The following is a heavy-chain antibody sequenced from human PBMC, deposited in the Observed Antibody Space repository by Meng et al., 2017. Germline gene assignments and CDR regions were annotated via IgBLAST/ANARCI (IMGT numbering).Heavy chain of an antibody. J-gene: IGHJ4*02. D-gene: IGHD4-17*01. Sequence: QGQLRQRGGGLLKTSGTLSLTGTVYGGSVSGYYWSWIRQPPGKGLVWIGEINHSGSTNYNPSLKSRVTMSLDTSKNQFSLRLSSVTAADTAVYYCARSHSVTIVAFDYWGQGTLVTVSS. CDR1: GGSVSGYY. CDR3: ARSHSVTIVAFDY. V-gene: IGHV4-34*01. CDR2: INHSGST.